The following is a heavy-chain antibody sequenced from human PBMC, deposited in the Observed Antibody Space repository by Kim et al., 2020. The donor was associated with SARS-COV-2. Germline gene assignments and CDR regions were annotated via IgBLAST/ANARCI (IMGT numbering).Heavy chain of an antibody. V-gene: IGHV3-74*01. Sequence: YADSLKGRFTISRDNAKNTLYLQMNSLRAEDTAVYYCARRAYSSGWWYFDYWGQGTLVTVSS. D-gene: IGHD6-19*01. CDR3: ARRAYSSGWWYFDY. J-gene: IGHJ4*02.